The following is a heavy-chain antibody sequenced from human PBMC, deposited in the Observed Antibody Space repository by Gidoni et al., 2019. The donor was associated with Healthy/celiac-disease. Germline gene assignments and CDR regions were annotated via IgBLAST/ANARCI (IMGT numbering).Heavy chain of an antibody. CDR1: AGSFSGYY. J-gene: IGHJ3*02. D-gene: IGHD3-10*01. CDR3: ACPRGADRPHAFDI. Sequence: QVQIQQWGAGLLKPSEALSLTGAVHAGSFSGYYWSGIRQPPGKGLEWIGEINHSGSTNYNPSLTSRVTISVDTPKTQFSLKLRSVTAAATAVYYCACPRGADRPHAFDIWGQGTMVTVSS. CDR2: INHSGST. V-gene: IGHV4-34*01.